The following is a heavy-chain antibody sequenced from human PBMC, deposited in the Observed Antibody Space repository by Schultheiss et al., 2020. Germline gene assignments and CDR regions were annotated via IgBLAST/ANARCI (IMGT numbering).Heavy chain of an antibody. CDR3: ARGPLEPPYYYYYGMDV. CDR2: INHSGST. J-gene: IGHJ6*02. V-gene: IGHV4-30-2*01. CDR1: GGSISSGTYS. Sequence: SETLSLTCAVSGGSISSGTYSWSWIRQPPGKGLEWIGEINHSGSTNYNPSLKSRVTISVDTSKNQFSLKLSSVTAADTAVYYCARGPLEPPYYYYYGMDVWGQGTTVTVSS. D-gene: IGHD1-1*01.